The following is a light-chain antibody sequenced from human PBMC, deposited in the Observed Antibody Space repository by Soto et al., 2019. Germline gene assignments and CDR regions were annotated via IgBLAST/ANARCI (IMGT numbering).Light chain of an antibody. CDR3: SLYTSENTYV. CDR2: EAS. Sequence: QSALTQPPSVSGSPGQSVTISCTGTSTDFVSYNRVSWYQQPPCTAPKLIIYEASNRPSGVPDRFSGSKSGNTASLTISGLQAADEADYYCSLYTSENTYVFGTGTKVTV. J-gene: IGLJ1*01. CDR1: STDFVSYNR. V-gene: IGLV2-18*01.